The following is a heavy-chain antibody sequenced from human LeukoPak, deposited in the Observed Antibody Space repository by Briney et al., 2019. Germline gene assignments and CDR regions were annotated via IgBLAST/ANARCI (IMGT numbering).Heavy chain of an antibody. J-gene: IGHJ4*02. CDR1: GFTFSSDW. D-gene: IGHD3-10*01. CDR3: ARDPFSRERYYGSFFDY. Sequence: PGGSLRLSCAVSGFTFSSDWMTWVRQAPGKGLEWVANIKQDGSEKHYVDSVKGRFTISRDNAKNSLYLQMNSLRAEDTAVYYCARDPFSRERYYGSFFDYWGQGTLVTVSS. CDR2: IKQDGSEK. V-gene: IGHV3-7*01.